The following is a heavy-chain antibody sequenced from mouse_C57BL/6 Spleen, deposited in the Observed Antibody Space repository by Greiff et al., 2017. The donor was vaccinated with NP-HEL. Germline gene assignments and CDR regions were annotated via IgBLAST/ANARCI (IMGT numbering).Heavy chain of an antibody. V-gene: IGHV10-1*01. CDR2: IRSKSNNYAT. CDR1: GFSFNTYA. D-gene: IGHD3-2*02. Sequence: EVKLVESGGGLVQPKGSLKLSCAASGFSFNTYAMNWVRQAPGKGLEWVARIRSKSNNYATYYADSVKDRFTISRDDSESMLYLQMNNLKTEDTAMYYCVRHSSGYASMDYWGQGTSVTVSS. J-gene: IGHJ4*01. CDR3: VRHSSGYASMDY.